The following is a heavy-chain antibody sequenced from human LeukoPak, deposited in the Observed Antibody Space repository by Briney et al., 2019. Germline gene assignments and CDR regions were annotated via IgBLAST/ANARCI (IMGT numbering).Heavy chain of an antibody. CDR1: EFTVGNNY. CDR2: IFAGGIT. D-gene: IGHD2-15*01. V-gene: IGHV3-66*04. J-gene: IGHJ4*02. Sequence: VGSLRLSCAASEFTVGNNYMSWVRQAPGKGLEWGSIIFAGGITHYADSVRGRFTISRDNSNNTLYLQMNSLRAEDTAVYYCASQGRDGWYPFDYWGQGTLVTVSS. CDR3: ASQGRDGWYPFDY.